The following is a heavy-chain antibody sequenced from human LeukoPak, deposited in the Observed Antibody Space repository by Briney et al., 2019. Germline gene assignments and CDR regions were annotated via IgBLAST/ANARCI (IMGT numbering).Heavy chain of an antibody. CDR3: ARGGYDSSGYYYGDWFDP. Sequence: ASVKVSCKASGYTFTSYYMHWVRQAPGQGLEWMGRINPNSGGTNYAQKFQGRVTMTRDTSISTAYMELSRLRSDDTAVYYCARGGYDSSGYYYGDWFDPWGQGTLVTVSS. CDR2: INPNSGGT. J-gene: IGHJ5*02. D-gene: IGHD3-22*01. V-gene: IGHV1-2*06. CDR1: GYTFTSYY.